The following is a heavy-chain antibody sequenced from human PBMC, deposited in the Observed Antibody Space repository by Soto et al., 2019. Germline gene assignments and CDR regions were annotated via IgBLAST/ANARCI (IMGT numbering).Heavy chain of an antibody. CDR2: IYYSGST. CDR3: ARDRAKWKDYYYYGVDV. V-gene: IGHV4-30-4*01. CDR1: GGTISSGDDF. J-gene: IGHJ6*02. Sequence: QVQLQESGPGLVKPSQTLSLTCTVSGGTISSGDDFWTGIRQPPGKGLEWIGYIYYSGSTYYNPSLKSRLTMSVDTSKNQFSLKLSSVTAADTAVYYCARDRAKWKDYYYYGVDVWGQRTTVTVSS. D-gene: IGHD1-20*01.